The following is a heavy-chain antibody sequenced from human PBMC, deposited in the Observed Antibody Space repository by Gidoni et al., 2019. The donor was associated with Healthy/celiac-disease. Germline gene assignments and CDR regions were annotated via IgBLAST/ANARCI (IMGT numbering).Heavy chain of an antibody. CDR3: TTDMRLVGATPLYGMDV. V-gene: IGHV3-15*01. Sequence: EVQLVVSGGGLVKPGGSLRLSCAASGFTFSNAWMRWVRQAPGQGLEWVGRIKSKTDGGTTDYAAPVKGRFTISRDDSKNTLYLQMNSLKTEDTAVYYCTTDMRLVGATPLYGMDVWGQGTTVTVSS. D-gene: IGHD1-26*01. CDR1: GFTFSNAW. CDR2: IKSKTDGGTT. J-gene: IGHJ6*02.